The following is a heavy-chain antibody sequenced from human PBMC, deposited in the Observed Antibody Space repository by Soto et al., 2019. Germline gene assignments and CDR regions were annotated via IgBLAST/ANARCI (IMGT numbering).Heavy chain of an antibody. V-gene: IGHV4-34*01. Sequence: SETLSLTCTVYGGSFSGYYWSWIRQPPGKGLEWIGEINHSGSTNYNPSLKSRVTISVDTSKNQFSLKLSSVTAADTAVYYCASFRYRGSYYRYWGQRTLVTVSS. CDR1: GGSFSGYY. CDR2: INHSGST. D-gene: IGHD1-26*01. CDR3: ASFRYRGSYYRY. J-gene: IGHJ4*02.